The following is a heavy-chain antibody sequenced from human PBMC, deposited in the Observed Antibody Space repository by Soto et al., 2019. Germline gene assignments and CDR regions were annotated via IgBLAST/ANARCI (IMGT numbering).Heavy chain of an antibody. CDR3: ARDWEYSSSSGQVGY. V-gene: IGHV3-33*01. Sequence: PGGSLRLSCAASGFTFSSYGMHWVRQAPGKGREWVAVIWYDGSNKYYADSVKGRFTISRDNSKNTLYLQMNSLRAEDTAVYYCARDWEYSSSSGQVGYWGQGTLVTVSS. CDR2: IWYDGSNK. CDR1: GFTFSSYG. J-gene: IGHJ4*02. D-gene: IGHD6-6*01.